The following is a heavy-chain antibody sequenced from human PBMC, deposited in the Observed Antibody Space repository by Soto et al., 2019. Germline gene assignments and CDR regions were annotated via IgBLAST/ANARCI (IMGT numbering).Heavy chain of an antibody. D-gene: IGHD3-22*01. CDR2: IDPSDSYT. V-gene: IGHV5-10-1*01. Sequence: PGESLKISCQGSGYSFTSYWISWVRQMPGKGLEWMGRIDPSDSYTNYSPSFQGHVTISTDKSISTAYLQWSSLKASDTAMYYCARLYYDSSGYFSDYYYYYGMDVWGQGTTVTVSS. CDR1: GYSFTSYW. J-gene: IGHJ6*02. CDR3: ARLYYDSSGYFSDYYYYYGMDV.